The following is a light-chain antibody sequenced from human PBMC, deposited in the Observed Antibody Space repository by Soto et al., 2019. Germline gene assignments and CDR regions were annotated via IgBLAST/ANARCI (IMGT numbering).Light chain of an antibody. CDR2: DAS. J-gene: IGKJ5*01. V-gene: IGKV3-11*01. CDR1: QFIDSY. Sequence: EIVLTQSPATLSLSPGERANLSCRASQFIDSYLAWYRQIPGQAPRLLIYDASNRATGIPDRFSGGGSGTDFTLTISSLEPEDFEVYYCQQRSNLPPTFGQGTRLEIK. CDR3: QQRSNLPPT.